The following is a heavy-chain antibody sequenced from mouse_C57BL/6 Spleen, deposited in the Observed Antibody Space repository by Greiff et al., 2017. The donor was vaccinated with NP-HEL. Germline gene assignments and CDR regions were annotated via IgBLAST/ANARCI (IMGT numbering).Heavy chain of an antibody. CDR1: GYAFSSYW. CDR3: AIEDDYYAMDY. CDR2: IYPGDGDT. V-gene: IGHV1-80*01. Sequence: QVQLKQSGAELVKPGASVKISCKASGYAFSSYWMNWVKQRPGKGLEWIGQIYPGDGDTNYNGKFKGKATLTADKSSSTAYMQLSSLTSDDSAVYCCAIEDDYYAMDYWGQGTTVTVSS. J-gene: IGHJ4*01.